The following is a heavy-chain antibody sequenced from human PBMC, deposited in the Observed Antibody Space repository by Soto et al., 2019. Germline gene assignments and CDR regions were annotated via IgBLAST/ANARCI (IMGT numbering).Heavy chain of an antibody. D-gene: IGHD5-12*01. CDR2: IYYSGKT. CDR3: ARDLPYSGLFDY. J-gene: IGHJ4*02. V-gene: IGHV4-31*03. Sequence: QVQLQESGPGLVKPSQTLSLTCSVSGGSIRSSAYYWSWIRQYPGKGLEWIGYIYYSGKTSYNPCLKSRVTISVDTSKNQFSLRLSSVTAADTAVYYCARDLPYSGLFDYWGQGTLVTVSS. CDR1: GGSIRSSAYY.